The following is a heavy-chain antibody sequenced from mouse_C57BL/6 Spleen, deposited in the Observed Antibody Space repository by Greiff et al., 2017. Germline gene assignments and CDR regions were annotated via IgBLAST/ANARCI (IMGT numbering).Heavy chain of an antibody. CDR2: IDPSDSYT. J-gene: IGHJ4*01. Sequence: VQLQQPGAELVMPGASVKLSCKASGYTFTSYWMHWVKQRPGQGLEWIGEIDPSDSYTNYNQKFKGKSTLTVDKSSSTAYMQLSSLTSEDSAVYYCARVHFHYYAMDYWGQGTSVTVSS. V-gene: IGHV1-69*01. CDR1: GYTFTSYW. CDR3: ARVHFHYYAMDY.